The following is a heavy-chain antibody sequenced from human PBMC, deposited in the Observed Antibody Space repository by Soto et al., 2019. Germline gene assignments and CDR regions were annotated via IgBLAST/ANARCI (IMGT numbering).Heavy chain of an antibody. CDR3: ARYGSGRYHYYYGMDI. Sequence: GGSLRLSCAASEFTFRSYWMSWVRQAPGKGLEWVANIKEDGSKKYYVDSVKGRFTISRDNAKNSLSLQMNSLRAEDTAVYYCARYGSGRYHYYYGMDIWGQGTTVTVSS. J-gene: IGHJ6*02. CDR1: EFTFRSYW. D-gene: IGHD3-10*01. CDR2: IKEDGSKK. V-gene: IGHV3-7*04.